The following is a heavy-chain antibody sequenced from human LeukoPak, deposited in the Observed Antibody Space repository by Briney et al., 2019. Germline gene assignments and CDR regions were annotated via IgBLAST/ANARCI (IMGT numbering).Heavy chain of an antibody. CDR1: GGSVRSYF. Sequence: SETLSLTCTVSGGSVRSYFWSWIRQPPGKGLEWIGYVHDDGSTYYNPSLRSRVTISIDTSKNQFSLKLRSVTAADMAVYYCARHPGGNAAHRFDYWGQGTLVAVSS. V-gene: IGHV4-59*08. CDR2: VHDDGST. CDR3: ARHPGGNAAHRFDY. J-gene: IGHJ4*02. D-gene: IGHD4-23*01.